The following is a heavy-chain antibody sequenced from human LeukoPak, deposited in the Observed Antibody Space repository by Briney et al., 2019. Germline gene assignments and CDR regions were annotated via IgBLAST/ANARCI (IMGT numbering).Heavy chain of an antibody. J-gene: IGHJ6*02. CDR2: IRGDGTDT. Sequence: GGSLRLSCAASGVTFSNYFMTWVRQAPGKGLEWVSSIRGDGTDTYYADSVKGRFTISRDNSKNTLYLQMNSLRAEDTAVYYCVRSLCSGGSCYSVVRYYYYYGMDVWGQGTTVTVSS. V-gene: IGHV3-23*01. CDR1: GVTFSNYF. D-gene: IGHD2-15*01. CDR3: VRSLCSGGSCYSVVRYYYYYGMDV.